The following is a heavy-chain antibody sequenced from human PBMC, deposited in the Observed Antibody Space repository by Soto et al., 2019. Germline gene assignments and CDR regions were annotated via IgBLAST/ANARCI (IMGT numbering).Heavy chain of an antibody. CDR2: INHSGST. V-gene: IGHV4-34*01. D-gene: IGHD2-2*01. Sequence: SETLSLTCAVYGGSFSGYYWSWIRQPPGKGLEWIGEINHSGSTNYNPSLKSRVTISVDTSKNQFSLKLSSVTAADTAVYYCARVRGRGYCSSTSCYGYYYMDVWGKGTTVPVSS. CDR1: GGSFSGYY. CDR3: ARVRGRGYCSSTSCYGYYYMDV. J-gene: IGHJ6*03.